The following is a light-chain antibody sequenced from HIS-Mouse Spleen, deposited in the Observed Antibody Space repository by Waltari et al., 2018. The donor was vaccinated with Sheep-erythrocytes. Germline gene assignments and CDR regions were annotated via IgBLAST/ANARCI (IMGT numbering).Light chain of an antibody. CDR1: QGISSY. CDR2: AAS. V-gene: IGKV1D-8*02. J-gene: IGKJ1*01. CDR3: MQALQTPWT. Sequence: AIWMTQSPSLLSASTGDRVTISCRMSQGISSYLAWYQQKPGKAPELLIYAASTLQSGVPSRFSGSGSGTDFTLRISRVEAEDVGVYYCMQALQTPWTFGQGTKVEFK.